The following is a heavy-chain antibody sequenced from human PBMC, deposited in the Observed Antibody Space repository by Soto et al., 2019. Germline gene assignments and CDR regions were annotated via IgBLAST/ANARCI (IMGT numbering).Heavy chain of an antibody. CDR3: ARDRRGGSYADY. D-gene: IGHD1-26*01. V-gene: IGHV3-33*01. CDR1: GFTFSSYG. J-gene: IGHJ4*02. CDR2: IWYDGSNK. Sequence: QVQLVESGGGVVQPGRSLRLSCAASGFTFSSYGMHWVRQAPGKGLEWVAVIWYDGSNKYYADSVKGRFTISRDNSKNTLYLQMNSLSAEDTAVYYCARDRRGGSYADYWGQGTLVTVSS.